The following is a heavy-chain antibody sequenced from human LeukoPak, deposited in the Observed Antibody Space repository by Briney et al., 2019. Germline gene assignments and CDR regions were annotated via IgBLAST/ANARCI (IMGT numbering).Heavy chain of an antibody. V-gene: IGHV3-74*01. D-gene: IGHD3-3*01. CDR3: ARATYYDFWSGYPYYYYYYMDV. Sequence: GGSLRLSCATSGFTFSTFWMHWVRQAPGKGLVWVSRINHDGSSTNYADSVKGRFTISRDNAKNSLYLQMNSLRAEDTAVYYCARATYYDFWSGYPYYYYYYMDVWGKGTTVTVSS. CDR2: INHDGSST. J-gene: IGHJ6*03. CDR1: GFTFSTFW.